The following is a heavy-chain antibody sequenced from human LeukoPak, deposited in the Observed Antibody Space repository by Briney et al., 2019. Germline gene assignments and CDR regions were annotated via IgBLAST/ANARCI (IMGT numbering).Heavy chain of an antibody. CDR3: ARAPPGYYDSSGYYADSYFDY. D-gene: IGHD3-22*01. CDR1: GFTFSSYS. J-gene: IGHJ4*02. Sequence: PGGSPRLSCAASGFTFSSYSMNWVRQAPGKGLEWVSSISSSSSYIYYADSVKGRFTISRDNAKNSLYLQMNSLRAEDTAVYYCARAPPGYYDSSGYYADSYFDYWGQGTLVTVSS. CDR2: ISSSSSYI. V-gene: IGHV3-21*01.